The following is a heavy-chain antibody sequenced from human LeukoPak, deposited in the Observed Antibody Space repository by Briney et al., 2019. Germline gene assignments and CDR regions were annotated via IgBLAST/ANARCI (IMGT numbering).Heavy chain of an antibody. J-gene: IGHJ4*02. D-gene: IGHD3-22*01. CDR3: AKDSHHRITMIVVVITTPDY. Sequence: ASVKVSCKASGYTFISYYMHWVRQAPGQGLEWMGIINPSGGSTSYAQKFQGRVTMTRDTSTSTVYMELSSLRSEDTAVYYCAKDSHHRITMIVVVITTPDYWGQGTLVTVSS. CDR2: INPSGGST. V-gene: IGHV1-46*01. CDR1: GYTFISYY.